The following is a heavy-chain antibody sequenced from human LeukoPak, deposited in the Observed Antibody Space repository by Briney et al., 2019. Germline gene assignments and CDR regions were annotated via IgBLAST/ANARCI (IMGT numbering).Heavy chain of an antibody. CDR2: IYHSGKT. Sequence: SETLSLTCTVSGGSISGNYWSWIRQPPGKGLEWIGFIYHSGKTNYNPSLKSRLTISVATSKNQFSLKLSSVTAADTAVYYCARGSSRSAGYFDYWGQGTLVTVSS. J-gene: IGHJ4*02. CDR1: GGSISGNY. V-gene: IGHV4-59*08. CDR3: ARGSSRSAGYFDY. D-gene: IGHD3-10*01.